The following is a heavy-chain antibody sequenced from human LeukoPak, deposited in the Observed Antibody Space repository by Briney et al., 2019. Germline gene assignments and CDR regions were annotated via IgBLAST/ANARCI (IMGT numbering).Heavy chain of an antibody. CDR3: ARVWFGGDYYYMDV. J-gene: IGHJ6*03. D-gene: IGHD3-16*01. V-gene: IGHV4-4*08. Sequence: PSETLSLTCTVSGGSISSYYWSWIRQPPGKGLEWIGRIYTSGSTNYNPSLKSRVTISVDTSKNQFSLKLSSVTAADTAVYYCARVWFGGDYYYMDVWGKGTTVTVSS. CDR1: GGSISSYY. CDR2: IYTSGST.